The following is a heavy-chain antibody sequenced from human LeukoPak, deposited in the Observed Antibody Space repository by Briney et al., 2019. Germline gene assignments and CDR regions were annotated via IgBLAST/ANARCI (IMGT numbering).Heavy chain of an antibody. CDR3: AGLHYYDSSGYSNNYYYYMDV. D-gene: IGHD3-22*01. CDR1: GGSISSSSYY. Sequence: KPSETLSLTCTVSGGSISSSSYYWGWIRQPPGKGLEWIGSIYYSGSTYYNPSLKSRVTISVDTSKNQFSLKLSSVTAADTAVYYCAGLHYYDSSGYSNNYYYYMDVWGKGTTVTVSS. V-gene: IGHV4-39*07. J-gene: IGHJ6*03. CDR2: IYYSGST.